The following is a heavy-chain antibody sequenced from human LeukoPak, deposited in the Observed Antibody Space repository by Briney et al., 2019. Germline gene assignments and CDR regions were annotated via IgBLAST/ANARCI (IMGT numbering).Heavy chain of an antibody. D-gene: IGHD1-26*01. V-gene: IGHV4-4*09. CDR1: SGSINTYD. J-gene: IGHJ4*02. CDR2: IDDSGTT. Sequence: SETLSLTCTVSSGSINTYDWAWIRQSPGKGLEWVGYIDDSGTTYYNPSLKSRVTISVDTSKEEMSLKVNAVTAADTAIYYCASGPWELDYWGQGTLVTVSS. CDR3: ASGPWELDY.